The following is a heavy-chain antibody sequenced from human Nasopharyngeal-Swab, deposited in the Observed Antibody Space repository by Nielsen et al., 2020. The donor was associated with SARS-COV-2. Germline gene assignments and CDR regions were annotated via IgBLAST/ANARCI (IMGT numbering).Heavy chain of an antibody. J-gene: IGHJ5*02. V-gene: IGHV3-7*01. Sequence: GESLKISCAVSGFNFSSYSMSWVRQAPGKGLEWLATIKQGGGETYYVDSVKGRFTISSDNSKNSVFLQINSLRAEDTAVYYCAREAHDYSNYRRGTEWFDPWGQGTLVTVSS. CDR1: GFNFSSYS. CDR3: AREAHDYSNYRRGTEWFDP. D-gene: IGHD4-11*01. CDR2: IKQGGGET.